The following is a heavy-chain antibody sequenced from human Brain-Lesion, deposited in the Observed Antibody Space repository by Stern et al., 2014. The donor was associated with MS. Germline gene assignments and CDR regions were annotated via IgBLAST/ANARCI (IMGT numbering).Heavy chain of an antibody. CDR1: GFTFGSCA. Sequence: QMQLVQSGGGVVQPGRPLRLSCVASGFTFGSCAMHWVRQAPGKGLEWVAGVSYDGSNKYYPDSVKGRFTISRDNSQNTLYMQMSSLRPEDTAVYYCAKDRQYLTYFFDHWGQGSLVTVSS. V-gene: IGHV3-30*18. CDR3: AKDRQYLTYFFDH. J-gene: IGHJ5*02. D-gene: IGHD2/OR15-2a*01. CDR2: VSYDGSNK.